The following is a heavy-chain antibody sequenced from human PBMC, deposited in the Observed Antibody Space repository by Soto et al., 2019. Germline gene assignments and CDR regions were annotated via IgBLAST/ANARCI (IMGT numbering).Heavy chain of an antibody. CDR3: ARSPVTTAYYFDY. V-gene: IGHV4-31*03. CDR2: IYYSGST. J-gene: IGHJ4*02. Sequence: QVQLQESGPGLVKPSQTLSLTCTVSGGSINSGDFYWNWIRQHPGKGLEWIGYIYYSGSTSYNPSLKSRITISLDTSNNQFSLKLNSVTAADTAVFYCARSPVTTAYYFDYWGQGTLVTVSS. CDR1: GGSINSGDFY. D-gene: IGHD1-1*01.